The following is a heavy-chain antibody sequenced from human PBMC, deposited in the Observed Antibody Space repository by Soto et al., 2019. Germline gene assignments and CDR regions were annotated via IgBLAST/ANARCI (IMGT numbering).Heavy chain of an antibody. CDR1: GFTFSSYA. V-gene: IGHV3-23*01. D-gene: IGHD1-26*01. CDR2: ISGSGGST. J-gene: IGHJ4*02. Sequence: EVQLLESGGGLVQPGGSLRLSCAASGFTFSSYAMSWVRQAPGKGLEWVSAISGSGGSTYYADSVKGRFTISRDNSKNTLYLQMKGLRAEDTAVYYCAKWGGSGSYYGGYYFDYWGQGTLVTVSS. CDR3: AKWGGSGSYYGGYYFDY.